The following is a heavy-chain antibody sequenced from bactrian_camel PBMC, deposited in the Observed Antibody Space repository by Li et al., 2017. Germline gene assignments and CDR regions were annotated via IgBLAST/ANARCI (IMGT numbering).Heavy chain of an antibody. D-gene: IGHD1*01. J-gene: IGHJ6*01. CDR2: ISPDDDT. CDR3: AADPLDRKYCTVGRESDFSS. Sequence: HVQLVESGGGSAQAGGSLRLSCSASGYGSAFTCKGWFRQEAGEEFQGVAAISPDDDTLYGDSAKGRFTISQDSAKNTVYLQMNSLKPEDTAMYYCAADPLDRKYCTVGRESDFSSWGQGTQVTVS. CDR1: GYGSAFTC. V-gene: IGHV3S53*01.